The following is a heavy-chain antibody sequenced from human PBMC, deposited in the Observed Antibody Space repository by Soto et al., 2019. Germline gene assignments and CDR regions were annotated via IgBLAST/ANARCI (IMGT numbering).Heavy chain of an antibody. Sequence: EVQLLESGGGLVQPGGSLRLSCAASGFTFSSYAMKWVRQAPGKGLEWVSLISDSGTITYYADSVKGRFTISRDNSGNTVFLQLYSLRAEDTAVYYCARYIPGVRYYGMDVWGQGTTVTVSS. CDR1: GFTFSSYA. CDR2: ISDSGTIT. V-gene: IGHV3-23*01. J-gene: IGHJ6*02. CDR3: ARYIPGVRYYGMDV. D-gene: IGHD2-2*01.